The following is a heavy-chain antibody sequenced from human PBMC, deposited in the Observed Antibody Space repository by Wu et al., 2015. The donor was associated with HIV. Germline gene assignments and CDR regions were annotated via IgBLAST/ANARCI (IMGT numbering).Heavy chain of an antibody. CDR3: ARGSSGTGLQDYYFMDV. D-gene: IGHD1-1*01. Sequence: QVLLVQSGAEMKRPGASVKVSCRASGDTLTDYYVHWVRQAPGQGLEWMGWINFSSGDTTSAREFQGRITMTRDTSISTAYIDLSGLRSDDTAVYYCARGSSGTGLQDYYFMDVWGKGTMVSVSS. CDR2: INFSSGDT. V-gene: IGHV1-2*02. CDR1: GDTLTDYY. J-gene: IGHJ6*03.